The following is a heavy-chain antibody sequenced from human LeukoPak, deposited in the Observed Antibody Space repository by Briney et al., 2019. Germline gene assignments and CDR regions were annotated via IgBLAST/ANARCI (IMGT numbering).Heavy chain of an antibody. Sequence: EASVKVSCKASGYTFTSYAMNWVRQAPGQGLEWMGWINPNSGGTNYAQKFQGRVTMTRDTSISTAYMELSRLRSDDTAVYYCARFNRGSLFDYWGQGTLVTVSS. D-gene: IGHD1-26*01. V-gene: IGHV1-2*02. CDR2: INPNSGGT. J-gene: IGHJ4*02. CDR3: ARFNRGSLFDY. CDR1: GYTFTSYA.